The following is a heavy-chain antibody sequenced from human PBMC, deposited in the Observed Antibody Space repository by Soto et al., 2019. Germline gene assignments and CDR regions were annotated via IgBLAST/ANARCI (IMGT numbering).Heavy chain of an antibody. J-gene: IGHJ4*02. D-gene: IGHD6-6*01. CDR3: AHRRQEARRWGFYFES. Sequence: QITLKASGPTLVTPTQTLTLTCTFSVFSLSTVGVAVGWILQPPGKALECLALIYWDDDKRYRPSLKSRLTITKDTSTNQVVITLTNMDPVDTGTYFCAHRRQEARRWGFYFESWGQGSLVTVSS. CDR1: VFSLSTVGVA. CDR2: IYWDDDK. V-gene: IGHV2-5*02.